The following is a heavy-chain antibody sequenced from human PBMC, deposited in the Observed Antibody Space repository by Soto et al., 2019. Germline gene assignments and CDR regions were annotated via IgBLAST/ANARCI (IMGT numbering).Heavy chain of an antibody. J-gene: IGHJ4*02. D-gene: IGHD1-26*01. Sequence: QVQLVESGGGVVQPGRSLRLSCAASGFTFSRYPMYWVRQAPGNGLEWVAVIPYDGNNKYYADSVKGRFTISRDNAKNMLYLQMNNLRPEDTAVYYCAKGVGSYYFDYWGQGTLVTVSS. CDR1: GFTFSRYP. V-gene: IGHV3-30-3*01. CDR3: AKGVGSYYFDY. CDR2: IPYDGNNK.